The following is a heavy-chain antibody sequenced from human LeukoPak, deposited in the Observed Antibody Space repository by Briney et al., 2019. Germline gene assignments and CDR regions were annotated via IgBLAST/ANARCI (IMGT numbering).Heavy chain of an antibody. V-gene: IGHV4-38-2*02. CDR3: ARALDYYDSSGYYSYYYYMDV. D-gene: IGHD3-22*01. Sequence: SETLSLTCTVSGYSISSGYYWGWIRQPPGKGLEWIGRIYHSGSTYYDQSLKRRVTISVDTSKNQFSLKVSSVTAADTAVYYCARALDYYDSSGYYSYYYYMDVWGKGTTVTVSS. CDR1: GYSISSGYY. J-gene: IGHJ6*03. CDR2: IYHSGST.